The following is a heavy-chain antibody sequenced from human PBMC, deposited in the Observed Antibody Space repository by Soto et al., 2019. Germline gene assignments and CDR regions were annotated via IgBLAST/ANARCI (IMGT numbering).Heavy chain of an antibody. CDR3: AREGQQLGPGLWN. CDR1: GFTFSSYS. D-gene: IGHD6-13*01. CDR2: ISSSSSYI. J-gene: IGHJ4*02. Sequence: GGSLRLSCAASGFTFSSYSMNWVRQAPGKGLEWVSSISSSSSYIYYADSVKGRFTISRDNAKNSLYLQMNSLRAEDTAVYYCAREGQQLGPGLWNWGQGTLVTVSS. V-gene: IGHV3-21*01.